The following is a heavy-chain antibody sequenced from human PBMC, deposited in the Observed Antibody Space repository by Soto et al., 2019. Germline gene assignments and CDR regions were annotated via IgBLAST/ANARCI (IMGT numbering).Heavy chain of an antibody. CDR1: GFTFSSYW. Sequence: GGSLRLSCAASGFTFSSYWMSWVRQAPGKGLEWVANIKQDGSEKYYVDSVKGRFTISRDNAKNSLYLQMNSLRAEDTAVYYCARDARWLTNYDFWSGDAFDIWGQGTMVTVSS. J-gene: IGHJ3*02. CDR3: ARDARWLTNYDFWSGDAFDI. CDR2: IKQDGSEK. V-gene: IGHV3-7*01. D-gene: IGHD3-3*01.